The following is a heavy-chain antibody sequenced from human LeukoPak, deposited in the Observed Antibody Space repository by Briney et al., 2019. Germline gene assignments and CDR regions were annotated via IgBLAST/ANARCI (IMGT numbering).Heavy chain of an antibody. Sequence: ASVKVSCKASGGTFSSYAISWVRQAPGQGLEWMGGIIPIFDTANYAQKFQGRVTITADESTSTAYMELSSLRSEDTAVYYCAREGVAAAGYDYWGQGTLVTVSS. V-gene: IGHV1-69*13. D-gene: IGHD6-13*01. CDR1: GGTFSSYA. CDR3: AREGVAAAGYDY. J-gene: IGHJ4*02. CDR2: IIPIFDTA.